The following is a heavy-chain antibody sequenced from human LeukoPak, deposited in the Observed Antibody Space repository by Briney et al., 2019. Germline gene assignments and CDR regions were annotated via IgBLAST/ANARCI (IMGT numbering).Heavy chain of an antibody. Sequence: GGTLRLSCAASGFTFSSYGMSWVRQAPGKGLEWVSAISGSGGSTYYADSVKGRFTISRDNSKNTLYLQMNSLRAEDTAVYYCAKEASRGYSFPYTPIEKPYYFDYWGQGTLVTVSS. J-gene: IGHJ4*02. CDR1: GFTFSSYG. V-gene: IGHV3-23*01. CDR3: AKEASRGYSFPYTPIEKPYYFDY. CDR2: ISGSGGST. D-gene: IGHD5-18*01.